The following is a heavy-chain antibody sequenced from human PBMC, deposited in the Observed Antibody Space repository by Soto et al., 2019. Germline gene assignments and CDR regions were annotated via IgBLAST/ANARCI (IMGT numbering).Heavy chain of an antibody. V-gene: IGHV3-33*01. CDR3: ARASSSSVDFDY. Sequence: QVQLVESGGGVVQPGRSLRLSCAASGFTFSSYGMHWVRQAPGKGLEWVAVIWYDGSNKYYADSVKGRFTISRDNSKNYLYLQMNRLRAEDTAVYYCARASSSSVDFDYWGQGTLVTVSS. CDR2: IWYDGSNK. D-gene: IGHD6-6*01. CDR1: GFTFSSYG. J-gene: IGHJ4*02.